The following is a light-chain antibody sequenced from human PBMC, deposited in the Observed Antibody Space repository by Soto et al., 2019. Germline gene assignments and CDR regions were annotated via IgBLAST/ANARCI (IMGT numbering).Light chain of an antibody. CDR3: CSYAGSYTWYV. CDR1: SRDVGGYNY. J-gene: IGLJ1*01. V-gene: IGLV2-11*01. Sequence: QSALTQPRSVSGSPGQSVTISCTGTSRDVGGYNYVSWYQQHPGKAPKLMIYDVSKRPSGVPDRFSGSKSGNTASLTISGLQAEDEADYYCCSYAGSYTWYVFGTGTKLTVL. CDR2: DVS.